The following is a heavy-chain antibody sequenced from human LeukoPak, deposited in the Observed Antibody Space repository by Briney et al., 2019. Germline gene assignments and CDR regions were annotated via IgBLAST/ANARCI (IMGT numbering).Heavy chain of an antibody. V-gene: IGHV3-64D*06. CDR1: GFTFSSYA. Sequence: GGSLRLSCSASGFTFSSYAMHCVRQAPGKGLEYVSAISSNGGSTYYADSVKGRFTISRDNSKNTLYLQMSSLRAEDTAVYYCVKDGNYYDSSGYYDYWGQGTLVTVSS. D-gene: IGHD3-22*01. CDR2: ISSNGGST. CDR3: VKDGNYYDSSGYYDY. J-gene: IGHJ4*02.